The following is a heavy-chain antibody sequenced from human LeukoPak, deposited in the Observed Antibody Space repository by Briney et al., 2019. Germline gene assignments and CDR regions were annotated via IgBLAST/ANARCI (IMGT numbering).Heavy chain of an antibody. CDR2: LSGSGDST. CDR3: SKDRAYYYGSGNWFDP. CDR1: GFPFSSYA. D-gene: IGHD3-10*01. Sequence: GGSLRLSCEASGFPFSSYAMSWVRQAPGRGLEWVSALSGSGDSTHYADSVKGRFTISRDNSKNTLYLQMNSLRAEDTAVYYCSKDRAYYYGSGNWFDPWGQGTLVTVSS. V-gene: IGHV3-23*01. J-gene: IGHJ5*02.